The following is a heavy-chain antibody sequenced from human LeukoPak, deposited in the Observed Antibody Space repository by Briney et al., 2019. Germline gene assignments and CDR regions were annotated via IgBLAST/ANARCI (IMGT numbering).Heavy chain of an antibody. CDR1: GYTFTSYG. V-gene: IGHV1-18*01. CDR3: ARSALDFWTQRPYYFDY. J-gene: IGHJ4*02. CDR2: ISAYNGNT. Sequence: GASVKVSCKASGYTFTSYGISWVRQAPGQGLEWMGWISAYNGNTNYAQKLQGRVTMTTDTSTSTAYMELRSLRSDDTAVYYCARSALDFWTQRPYYFDYWGQGTLVTVSS. D-gene: IGHD3-3*01.